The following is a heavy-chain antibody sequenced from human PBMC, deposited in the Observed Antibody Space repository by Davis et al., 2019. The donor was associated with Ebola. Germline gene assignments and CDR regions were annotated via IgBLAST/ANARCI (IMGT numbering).Heavy chain of an antibody. CDR1: GGSFSGFY. Sequence: SETLSLTCDVSGGSFSGFYWSWLRQFPGRGLEWIGEIKYSGSTKYNPSLKSRVNMSVDTSKNQFSLKLTSVTAADTAMYYCARSYGYCTADSCFKGFNYWGQGSLVTVSS. J-gene: IGHJ4*02. V-gene: IGHV4-34*01. D-gene: IGHD2-15*01. CDR2: IKYSGST. CDR3: ARSYGYCTADSCFKGFNY.